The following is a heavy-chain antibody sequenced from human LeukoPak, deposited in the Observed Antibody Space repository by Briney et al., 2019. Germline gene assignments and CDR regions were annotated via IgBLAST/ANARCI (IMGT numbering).Heavy chain of an antibody. Sequence: ASVKVSCKASGYTFTGYYMHRVRQAPGQGLEWMGWINPNSGGTNYAQKFQGRVTMTRDTSISTAYMELSRLRSDDTAVYYCARGAPLYCSSTSCYIEYYYYGMDVWGQGTTVTVSS. V-gene: IGHV1-2*02. CDR2: INPNSGGT. J-gene: IGHJ6*02. D-gene: IGHD2-2*02. CDR3: ARGAPLYCSSTSCYIEYYYYGMDV. CDR1: GYTFTGYY.